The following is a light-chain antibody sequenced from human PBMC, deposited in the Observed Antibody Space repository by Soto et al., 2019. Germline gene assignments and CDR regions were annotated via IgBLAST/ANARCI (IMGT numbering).Light chain of an antibody. CDR1: HDISTF. Sequence: DIQLTQSPSLLSASIGDRVTITCRASHDISTFLAWYQQKPGKAPKLLIYEASTLQSGVPSRFSGSGSGTEFTLTISGLLPEDCAAYHCQRLYTLPFTFGQGTRL. J-gene: IGKJ5*01. V-gene: IGKV1-9*01. CDR3: QRLYTLPFT. CDR2: EAS.